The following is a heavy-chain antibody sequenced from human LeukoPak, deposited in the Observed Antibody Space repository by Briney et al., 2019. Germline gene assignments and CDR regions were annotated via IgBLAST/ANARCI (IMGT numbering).Heavy chain of an antibody. CDR1: GGSISSSTYY. Sequence: SETLSFTCTVSGGSISSSTYYWGWIRQPPGKGLEWIGSIYHSGSTYYNPSLKSRVTISVDTSKNQLSLKLSSVTAADTAMYYCAKSNGYGLIDYWGQGTLVTVSS. J-gene: IGHJ4*02. V-gene: IGHV4-39*01. CDR2: IYHSGST. D-gene: IGHD5-12*01. CDR3: AKSNGYGLIDY.